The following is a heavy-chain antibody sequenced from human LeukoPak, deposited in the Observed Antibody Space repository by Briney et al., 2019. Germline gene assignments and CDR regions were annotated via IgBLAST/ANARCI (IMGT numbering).Heavy chain of an antibody. CDR2: IKQDGSEQ. V-gene: IGHV3-7*03. Sequence: GGSLRLSCAASGFTFSNYWMSWVRQAPGKGLEWVASIKQDGSEQYYVDSVKGRFTISRDNAKNSLYLQMNSLRAEDTAVYYCARDRDYWGQGTLVTVSS. J-gene: IGHJ4*02. CDR1: GFTFSNYW. CDR3: ARDRDY.